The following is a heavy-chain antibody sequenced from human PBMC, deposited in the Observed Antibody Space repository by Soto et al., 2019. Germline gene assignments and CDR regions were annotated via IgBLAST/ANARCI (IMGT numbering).Heavy chain of an antibody. CDR3: TTEGV. CDR1: GFSFSDFG. Sequence: GGSLRLSCAASGFSFSDFGMSWVRQGPEKGLEWLGRIKSKYDGGTEGYAAPVKGRFVISGDDSKNTVYLQMSSLKTEDTAVYYCTTEGVWGQGTTVTVSS. V-gene: IGHV3-15*01. CDR2: IKSKYDGGTE. J-gene: IGHJ6*02.